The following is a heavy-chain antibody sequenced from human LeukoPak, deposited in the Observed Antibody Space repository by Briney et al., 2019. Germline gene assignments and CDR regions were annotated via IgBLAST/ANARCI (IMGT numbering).Heavy chain of an antibody. CDR3: ARAPGGRYCSSTSCYAG. J-gene: IGHJ3*01. CDR2: INHSGST. D-gene: IGHD2-2*01. V-gene: IGHV4-34*01. Sequence: SETLSLTCTVSRGSISGYYWSWIRQPPGKGLEWIGEINHSGSTNYNPSLKSRVTISVDTSKNQFSLKLSSVTAADTAVYYCARAPGGRYCSSTSCYAGWGQGTMVTVSS. CDR1: RGSISGYY.